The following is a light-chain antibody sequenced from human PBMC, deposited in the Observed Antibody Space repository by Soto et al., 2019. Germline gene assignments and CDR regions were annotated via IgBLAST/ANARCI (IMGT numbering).Light chain of an antibody. CDR3: QSYDSSLSSYV. J-gene: IGLJ1*01. CDR2: GNS. CDR1: SSNIGAGYD. V-gene: IGLV1-40*01. Sequence: QSVLTQPPSVSGAPGQRVTISCTGSSSNIGAGYDVHWYQHLPGTAPKLLIYGNSNRPSGVPDRFSGSKSGTSASLAITGLQAEDEADYYCQSYDSSLSSYVFGTGIKVTVL.